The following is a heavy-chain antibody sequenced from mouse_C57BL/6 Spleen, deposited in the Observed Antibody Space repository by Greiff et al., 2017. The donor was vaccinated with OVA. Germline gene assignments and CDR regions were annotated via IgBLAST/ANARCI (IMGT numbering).Heavy chain of an antibody. D-gene: IGHD3-3*01. CDR1: GISITTGNYR. CDR3: ARGDRRYFDV. V-gene: IGHV3-5*01. J-gene: IGHJ1*03. CDR2: IYYSGTI. Sequence: DVKLVESGPGLVKPSQTVFLTCTVTGISITTGNYRWSWIRQFPGNKLEWIGYIYYSGTITFNPSLTSRTTITRDTPKNQFFLEMNSLTAEDTATYYCARGDRRYFDVWGTGTTVTVSS.